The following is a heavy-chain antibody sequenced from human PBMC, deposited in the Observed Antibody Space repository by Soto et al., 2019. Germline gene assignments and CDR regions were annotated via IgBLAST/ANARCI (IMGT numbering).Heavy chain of an antibody. CDR3: AREKRGYYYMDV. CDR1: GFTFRDYY. V-gene: IGHV3-11*01. Sequence: XXSLNLSGAASGFTFRDYYMRWILQAPGKGLEWVSYISSSGSTIYYADSVKGRFTISRDNAKNSLYLQMNSMRAEDTAVYYCAREKRGYYYMDVWGKGTTVTVSS. CDR2: ISSSGSTI. J-gene: IGHJ6*03.